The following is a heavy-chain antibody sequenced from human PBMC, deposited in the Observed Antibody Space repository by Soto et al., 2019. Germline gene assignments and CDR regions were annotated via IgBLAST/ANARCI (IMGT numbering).Heavy chain of an antibody. Sequence: ASVKVSCKASGYTFTSYYMHWVRQAPGQGLEWMGIINPSGGSTSYAQKFQGRVTMTRDTSTSTVYMELRSLRSDDTAVYYCARGSEYCSSTSCYEIFDYWGQGTLVTVSS. J-gene: IGHJ4*02. CDR2: INPSGGST. CDR3: ARGSEYCSSTSCYEIFDY. CDR1: GYTFTSYY. D-gene: IGHD2-2*01. V-gene: IGHV1-46*01.